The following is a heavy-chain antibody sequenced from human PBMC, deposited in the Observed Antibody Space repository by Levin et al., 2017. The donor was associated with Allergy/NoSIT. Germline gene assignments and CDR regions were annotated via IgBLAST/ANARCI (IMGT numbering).Heavy chain of an antibody. CDR2: ISWNSGSI. CDR3: ASATYYGSGSYYQNY. V-gene: IGHV3-9*01. CDR1: GFTFDDYA. J-gene: IGHJ4*02. Sequence: GGSLRLSCAASGFTFDDYAMHWVRQAPGKGLEWVSGISWNSGSIGYADSVKGRFTISRDNAKNSLYLQMNSLRAEDTALYYCASATYYGSGSYYQNYWGQGTLVTVSS. D-gene: IGHD3-10*01.